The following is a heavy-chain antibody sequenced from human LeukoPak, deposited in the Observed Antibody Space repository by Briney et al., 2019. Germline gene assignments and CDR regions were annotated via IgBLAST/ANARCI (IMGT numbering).Heavy chain of an antibody. CDR3: ARGVAGYGPYDY. J-gene: IGHJ4*02. D-gene: IGHD5-12*01. CDR2: MYYSGGT. V-gene: IGHV4-59*01. Sequence: PSETLSLTCTVSGDXISTYYCSWIRQPPGKGLEWIGYMYYSGGTNYNPSLKSRVTISLDTPKNQFSLRLNSVTAADTAVYYCARGVAGYGPYDYWGQGTLVTVSS. CDR1: GDXISTYY.